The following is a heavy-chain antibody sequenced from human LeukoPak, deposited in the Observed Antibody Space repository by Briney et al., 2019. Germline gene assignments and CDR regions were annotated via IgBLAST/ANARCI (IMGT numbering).Heavy chain of an antibody. CDR1: GFTFKEYG. Sequence: PGASLRLSCAASGFTFKEYGMSWVRQAPGKGLEWVSTINENARNTHYADSVQGRFTISRDNSKNTLLLQMNSLRVDDTALYYCTKGDGGWHPIDYWGQGTLVIVSS. CDR3: TKGDGGWHPIDY. CDR2: INENARNT. D-gene: IGHD6-19*01. V-gene: IGHV3-23*01. J-gene: IGHJ4*02.